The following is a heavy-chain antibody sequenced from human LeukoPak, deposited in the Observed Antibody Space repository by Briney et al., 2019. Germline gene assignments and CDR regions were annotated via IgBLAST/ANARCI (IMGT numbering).Heavy chain of an antibody. CDR2: IYYSGGT. J-gene: IGHJ6*03. V-gene: IGHV4-39*01. Sequence: PSETLSLTCTVSGGSISSSSYYWGWIRQPPGKGLEWIGSIYYSGGTYYTPSLTSRVTISVDTSKNQFSLTLSSVTAADTAVYYCARVAIWSGYATSYYYYMDVWGKGTTVTVSS. CDR1: GGSISSSSYY. D-gene: IGHD3-3*01. CDR3: ARVAIWSGYATSYYYYMDV.